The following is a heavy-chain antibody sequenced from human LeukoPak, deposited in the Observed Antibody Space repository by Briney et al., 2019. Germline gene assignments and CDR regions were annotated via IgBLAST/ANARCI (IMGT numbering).Heavy chain of an antibody. V-gene: IGHV3-23*01. J-gene: IGHJ4*02. CDR1: GFTFSRTW. D-gene: IGHD6-19*01. Sequence: PGGSLRLSCTVSGFTFSRTWMRWVRQAPGKGLEWVSGISGSGFNTYYADSVKGRFTISRDNSKNTLYLQMNSLRAEDTAVYHCAKGYSSGSPDGIGYWGQGTLVTVSS. CDR3: AKGYSSGSPDGIGY. CDR2: ISGSGFNT.